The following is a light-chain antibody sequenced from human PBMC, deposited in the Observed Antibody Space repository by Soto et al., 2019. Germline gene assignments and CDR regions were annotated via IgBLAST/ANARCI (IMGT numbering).Light chain of an antibody. CDR1: NSNIGRYS. CDR2: SDD. CDR3: AAWDDNLNGPL. Sequence: QAVLTQPPSLSGTPGQRVTISCSGRNSNIGRYSVNWYQHFPGTAPKILIYSDDERPSGVPDRFSGSKSGTSASLAISGLQSEDEAEYYCAAWDDNLNGPLFGGGTQLPS. J-gene: IGLJ3*02. V-gene: IGLV1-44*01.